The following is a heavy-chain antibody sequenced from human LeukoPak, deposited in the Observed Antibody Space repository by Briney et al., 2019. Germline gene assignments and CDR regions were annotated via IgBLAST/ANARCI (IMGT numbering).Heavy chain of an antibody. V-gene: IGHV3-30*04. J-gene: IGHJ4*02. CDR2: ISYDGSNK. CDR1: GFTFSSYA. D-gene: IGHD3-10*01. CDR3: ARTGIFCELLGYDY. Sequence: GGSLRLSCAASGFTFSSYAMHWVRQAPGKGLEWVAVISYDGSNKYYADSVKGRFTISRDSSKNTLYLQMNSLRAEDTAVYYCARTGIFCELLGYDYWGQGTLVTVSS.